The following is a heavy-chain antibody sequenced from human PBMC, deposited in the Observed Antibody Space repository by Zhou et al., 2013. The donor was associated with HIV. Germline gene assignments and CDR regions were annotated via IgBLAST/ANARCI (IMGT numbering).Heavy chain of an antibody. J-gene: IGHJ4*02. Sequence: QVQLVQSGAEVKKPGASVKVSCKASGYTFTNYYMHWVRQAPGQGLEWMGIINPSGGSTRYAQKFQGRVTMTRDTSTSTVYMELSSLRSEDTAVYYCARVGYGDGFDYWGQGTLVTVSS. V-gene: IGHV1-46*01. CDR2: INPSGGST. CDR3: ARVGYGDGFDY. D-gene: IGHD4-17*01. CDR1: GYTFTNYY.